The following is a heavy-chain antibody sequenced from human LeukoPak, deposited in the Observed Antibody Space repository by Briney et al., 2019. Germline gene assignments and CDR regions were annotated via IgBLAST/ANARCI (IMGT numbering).Heavy chain of an antibody. J-gene: IGHJ6*03. CDR3: AKDATAVPGTVYMDV. V-gene: IGHV3-30*18. Sequence: GGSLRLSCAASGFTFSSSWMSWVRQAPGKGLEWVAVISYDGNYKYYADSVKGRFTISRDNAKNSVYPQMTSLRAEDTALYYCAKDATAVPGTVYMDVWGKGTTVTISS. CDR1: GFTFSSSW. D-gene: IGHD6-13*01. CDR2: ISYDGNYK.